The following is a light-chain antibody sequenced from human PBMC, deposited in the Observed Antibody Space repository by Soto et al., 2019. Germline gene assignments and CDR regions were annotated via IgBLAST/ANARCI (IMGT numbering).Light chain of an antibody. J-gene: IGLJ1*01. CDR2: EVT. CDR1: ISDFGGYNY. V-gene: IGLV2-14*01. CDR3: TSYTDTSVYV. Sequence: QSVLTQPASVSGSPGQSISTSCTGTISDFGGYNYVSWYQQHPGKTPKLLIYEVTNRPSGVSSRFSASKSGNTASLTISGLQAEDEADYYCTSYTDTSVYVFGTGTKVTVL.